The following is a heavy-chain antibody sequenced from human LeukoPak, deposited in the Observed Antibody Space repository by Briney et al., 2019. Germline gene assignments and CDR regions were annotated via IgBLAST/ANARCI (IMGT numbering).Heavy chain of an antibody. CDR3: ARERYSSSPRAFDI. CDR2: IYYSGST. J-gene: IGHJ3*02. V-gene: IGHV4-59*01. D-gene: IGHD6-13*01. CDR1: GGSISSYY. Sequence: SETLSLTCTVSGGSISSYYWSWIRQPPGKGLEWIGYIYYSGSTNYNPSLKSRVTISVDTSKNQFSLKLSSVTAADTAVYYCARERYSSSPRAFDIWGQGTMVTVSS.